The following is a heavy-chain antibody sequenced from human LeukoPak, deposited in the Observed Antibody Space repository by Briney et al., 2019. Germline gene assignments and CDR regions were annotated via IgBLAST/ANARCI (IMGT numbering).Heavy chain of an antibody. Sequence: ASVKVSCKAFGYTFTSNYMHWVRQAPGQGPEWMGIINPSGDFRSYAQKFKGRVTVTRDMSRRTVYMELSDLRPDDTAIYYCARDYSGEWEQLTGWWFDPWGQGTLVIVSS. CDR2: INPSGDFR. J-gene: IGHJ5*02. CDR1: GYTFTSNY. V-gene: IGHV1-46*01. CDR3: ARDYSGEWEQLTGWWFDP. D-gene: IGHD1-26*01.